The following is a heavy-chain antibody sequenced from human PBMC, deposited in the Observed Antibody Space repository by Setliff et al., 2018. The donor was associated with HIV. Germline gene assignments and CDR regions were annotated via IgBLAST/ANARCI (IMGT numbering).Heavy chain of an antibody. CDR3: ARDRGYPDSFNI. CDR1: GFTFSSYA. J-gene: IGHJ3*02. V-gene: IGHV3-74*01. D-gene: IGHD3-10*01. Sequence: PGGSLRLSCAASGFTFSSYAMSWVRQAPGKGLEWVSYINSDGSIITYGESVKGRFTISRDNAKNTLYLQMNSLRAEDTAVYYCARDRGYPDSFNIWGQGTVVTVSS. CDR2: INSDGSII.